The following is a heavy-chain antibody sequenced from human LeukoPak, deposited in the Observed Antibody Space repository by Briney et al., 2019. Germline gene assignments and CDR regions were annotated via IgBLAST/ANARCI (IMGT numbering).Heavy chain of an antibody. CDR3: ARGATVTTRYFDY. Sequence: SETLSLTCAVYGGSFSGYYWSWIRQPPGKGLEWIGEINHSGSTNYNPSLKSRVTISVDTSKNQFSLKLSSVTAADTAVYYCARGATVTTRYFDYWGQGTLVTSPQ. CDR2: INHSGST. V-gene: IGHV4-34*01. D-gene: IGHD4-17*01. CDR1: GGSFSGYY. J-gene: IGHJ4*02.